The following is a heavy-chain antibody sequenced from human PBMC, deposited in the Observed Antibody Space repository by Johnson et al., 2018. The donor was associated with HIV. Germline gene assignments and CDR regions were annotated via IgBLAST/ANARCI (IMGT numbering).Heavy chain of an antibody. CDR1: GFNFSSYG. CDR3: AKGDPSGYDSSGSLEAFDI. J-gene: IGHJ3*02. CDR2: IWYDGSSK. Sequence: QVQLVESGGGVVQPGRSPRLSCEASGFNFSSYGMHWVRQAPGKGLEWVAVIWYDGSSKYYADSVKGRVPISRDNSKNTLYLQMNSLRAEDTAVYYCAKGDPSGYDSSGSLEAFDIWGQGTMVTVSS. V-gene: IGHV3-33*06. D-gene: IGHD3-22*01.